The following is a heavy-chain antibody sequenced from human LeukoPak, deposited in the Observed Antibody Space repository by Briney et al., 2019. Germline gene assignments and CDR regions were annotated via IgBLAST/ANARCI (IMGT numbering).Heavy chain of an antibody. D-gene: IGHD6-19*01. Sequence: PSETLSLTCTVSGGSFSSYYWSWVRQPPEKGLEWIGYIHYSGTTNYNTSIKSRVSISIDTSKSQFSQKLSSVTAADTAVYYCATGWYGDGSYWGQGILVTVSS. CDR2: IHYSGTT. V-gene: IGHV4-59*01. CDR3: ATGWYGDGSY. CDR1: GGSFSSYY. J-gene: IGHJ4*02.